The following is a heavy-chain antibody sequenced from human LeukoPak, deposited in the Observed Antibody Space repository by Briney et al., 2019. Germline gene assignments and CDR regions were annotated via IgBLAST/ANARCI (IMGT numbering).Heavy chain of an antibody. CDR1: GFTFSSYA. Sequence: PGGSLRLSCAASGFTFSSYAMRWVRQAAGKGGEGVSAMSGSGGSTYYADSVKGRFTISRNNSKNTLYLQMNSLRAEDTAVYYCAKDPCSGGSCYYPNWFDPWGQGTLVTVSS. CDR2: MSGSGGST. V-gene: IGHV3-23*01. D-gene: IGHD2-15*01. J-gene: IGHJ5*02. CDR3: AKDPCSGGSCYYPNWFDP.